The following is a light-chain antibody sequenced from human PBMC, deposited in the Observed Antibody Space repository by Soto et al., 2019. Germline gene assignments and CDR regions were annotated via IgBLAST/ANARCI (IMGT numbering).Light chain of an antibody. Sequence: DIQMTQSPSSLSASVGDRVTITCRASQSISSYLNWYQQKPGKAPKLLIYAASSLQSGVPSRFSGSGSGTYFTLTISSLQPEDFATYYCQQRYSTPLYTFGQGTKLEIK. CDR1: QSISSY. CDR3: QQRYSTPLYT. V-gene: IGKV1-39*01. CDR2: AAS. J-gene: IGKJ2*01.